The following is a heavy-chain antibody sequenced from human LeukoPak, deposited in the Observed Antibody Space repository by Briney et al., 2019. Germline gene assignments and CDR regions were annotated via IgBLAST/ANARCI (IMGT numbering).Heavy chain of an antibody. J-gene: IGHJ4*02. CDR2: INHSGST. Sequence: SETLSLTCAVYGGSFSGYYWSWIRRPPGKGLEWIGEINHSGSTNYNPSLKSRVTISVDTSKNQFSLKLSSVTAADTAVYYCARVGGSAWYFDYWGQGTLVTVSS. CDR3: ARVGGSAWYFDY. D-gene: IGHD1-26*01. V-gene: IGHV4-34*01. CDR1: GGSFSGYY.